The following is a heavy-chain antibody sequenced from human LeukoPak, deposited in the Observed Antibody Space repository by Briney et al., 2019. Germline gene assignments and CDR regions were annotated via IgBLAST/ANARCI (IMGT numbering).Heavy chain of an antibody. Sequence: GGSLRLSCAASGFTFSKAWMSWVRQAPGKGLEWVSYISSSGSTIYYADSVKGRFTISRDNAKNSLYLQMNSLRAEDTAVYYCARTPAYSSGWYEGYYYYYGMDVWGQGTTVTVSS. CDR1: GFTFSKAW. CDR3: ARTPAYSSGWYEGYYYYYGMDV. V-gene: IGHV3-11*01. J-gene: IGHJ6*02. CDR2: ISSSGSTI. D-gene: IGHD6-19*01.